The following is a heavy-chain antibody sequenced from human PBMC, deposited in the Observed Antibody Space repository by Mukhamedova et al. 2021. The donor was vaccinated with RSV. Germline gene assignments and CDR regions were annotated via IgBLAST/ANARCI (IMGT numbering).Heavy chain of an antibody. J-gene: IGHJ4*02. Sequence: PIFGTANYAQKFQGRVTITADESTSTAYMELSSLRSEDTAVYYCARGYDFWSGYWDYFDYWGQGTLVTGSS. CDR3: ARGYDFWSGYWDYFDY. CDR2: PIFGTA. D-gene: IGHD3-3*01. V-gene: IGHV1-69*01.